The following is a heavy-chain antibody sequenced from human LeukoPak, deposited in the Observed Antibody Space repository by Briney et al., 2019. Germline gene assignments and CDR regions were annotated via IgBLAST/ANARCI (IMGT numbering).Heavy chain of an antibody. Sequence: SETLSLTCTASGGSISSYYWSWIRQPPGKGLEWIGYIYYSGSTKYNPSLKSRVTISVDTSKNQFSLKLSSVTAADTAVYYCARGYCSSTSCYPYYWGQGTLVTVSS. CDR2: IYYSGST. V-gene: IGHV4-59*12. CDR3: ARGYCSSTSCYPYY. CDR1: GGSISSYY. D-gene: IGHD2-2*01. J-gene: IGHJ4*02.